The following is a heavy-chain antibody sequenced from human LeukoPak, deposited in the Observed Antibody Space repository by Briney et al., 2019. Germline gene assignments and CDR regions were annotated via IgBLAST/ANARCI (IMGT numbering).Heavy chain of an antibody. CDR2: IYSGGST. D-gene: IGHD2-15*01. V-gene: IGHV3-53*01. J-gene: IGHJ4*02. CDR1: GFTVSSNY. Sequence: GGSLRLSCAASGFTVSSNYMSWVRQAPGKGLEWVSVIYSGGSTYYADSVKGRFTISRDNSKNTLYLQMNSLRAEDTAVYYCARGSSYVPQVVAATDYWGQGTLVTVSS. CDR3: ARGSSYVPQVVAATDY.